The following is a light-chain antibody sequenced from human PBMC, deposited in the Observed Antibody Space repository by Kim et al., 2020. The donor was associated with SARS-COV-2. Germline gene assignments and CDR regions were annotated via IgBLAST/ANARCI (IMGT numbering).Light chain of an antibody. J-gene: IGKJ2*02. CDR1: QRVRTY. V-gene: IGKV1-39*01. CDR3: QQSYSMPWT. CDR2: SAS. Sequence: IKITQSPSTLSASVRDRVTITCPASQRVRTYLNWFQQSPGKAPKLLIYSASTLQTGLSARFSGTGSGTEFTLTISSLQPEDFATYYCQQSYSMPWTFGLGTKREI.